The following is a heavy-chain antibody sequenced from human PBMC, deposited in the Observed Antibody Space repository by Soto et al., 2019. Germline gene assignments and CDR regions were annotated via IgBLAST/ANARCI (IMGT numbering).Heavy chain of an antibody. D-gene: IGHD2-2*01. Sequence: QVQLVQSGAEVKKPGASVKVSCKASGYTFTSYGISWVRQAPGQGLEWMGWISAYNGNTNYAQKLQGRVTMTTDTSKSPAHMELRRLRADDAAVYYCARGGIVLVPGPPYYYCGMDVWGQGTTVTVSS. CDR3: ARGGIVLVPGPPYYYCGMDV. CDR2: ISAYNGNT. CDR1: GYTFTSYG. V-gene: IGHV1-18*01. J-gene: IGHJ6*02.